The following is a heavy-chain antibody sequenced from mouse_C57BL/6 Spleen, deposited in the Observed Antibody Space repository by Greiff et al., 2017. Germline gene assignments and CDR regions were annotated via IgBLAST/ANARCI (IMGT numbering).Heavy chain of an antibody. D-gene: IGHD2-1*01. CDR2: IDPSDSYT. Sequence: QVQLQQPGAELVKPGASVKLSCKASGYTFTSYWMQWVKQRPGQGLEWIGEIDPSDSYTNYNQKFKGKATLTVATSSSTAYMQLSSLTSEDSAVYYCARSGNYGRYFDYWGQGTTLTVSS. CDR1: GYTFTSYW. CDR3: ARSGNYGRYFDY. J-gene: IGHJ2*01. V-gene: IGHV1-50*01.